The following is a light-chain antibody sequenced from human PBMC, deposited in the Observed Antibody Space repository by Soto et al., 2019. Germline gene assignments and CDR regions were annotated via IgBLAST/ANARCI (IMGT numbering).Light chain of an antibody. CDR3: SSYTSSRTYV. CDR1: SSDVGGYNY. V-gene: IGLV2-14*03. CDR2: DVS. J-gene: IGLJ1*01. Sequence: QSALTPPASVSGSPGQSFAISCTGTSSDVGGYNYVSWYQQHPGKAPKLMIYDVSNRPSGVSNRCSGSKSGNTASLTISGLQAEDEADYYCSSYTSSRTYVFGTGTKVTVL.